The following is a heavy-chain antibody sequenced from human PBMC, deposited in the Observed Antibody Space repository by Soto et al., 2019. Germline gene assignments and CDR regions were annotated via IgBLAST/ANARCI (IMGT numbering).Heavy chain of an antibody. V-gene: IGHV1-18*01. Sequence: QGQLVQSGAEVKKPGASVKVSCKASGYTFTDFGISWVRQAPGQGLEWMGWISAYNSNTNYAQKVQGRVTMTTDTSTSTAYMDLRNLTSDDTAVYHCARDSGNLGNWAYFSDYWGQGTLVTVSS. CDR3: ARDSGNLGNWAYFSDY. CDR1: GYTFTDFG. D-gene: IGHD7-27*01. CDR2: ISAYNSNT. J-gene: IGHJ4*02.